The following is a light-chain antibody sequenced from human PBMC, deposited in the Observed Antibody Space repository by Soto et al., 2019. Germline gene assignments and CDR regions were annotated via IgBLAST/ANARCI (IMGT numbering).Light chain of an antibody. J-gene: IGLJ1*01. CDR2: EVS. CDR1: SSDVGGYNY. Sequence: QSALTQPASVSGYPGQSITISCTGTSSDVGGYNYVSWYQQHPGKAPKLLIYEVSNRPSGVSNRFSGSKSGNTASLTISGLQAEDEADYYCSSYTRSSTPYVFGIGTKVTVL. CDR3: SSYTRSSTPYV. V-gene: IGLV2-14*01.